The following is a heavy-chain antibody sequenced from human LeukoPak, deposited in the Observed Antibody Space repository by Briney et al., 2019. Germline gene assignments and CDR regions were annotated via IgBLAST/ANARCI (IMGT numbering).Heavy chain of an antibody. CDR1: GYTFSSYE. Sequence: GGSLRLSCAASGYTFSSYEMNWVRQAPGKGLEWVSYISSSGSTIYYADSVKGRFTISRDNAKNSLYLQMNSLRAEDTAVYYCARARERLRGAFDIWGQGTMVTVSS. J-gene: IGHJ3*02. V-gene: IGHV3-48*03. CDR3: ARARERLRGAFDI. D-gene: IGHD3-10*01. CDR2: ISSSGSTI.